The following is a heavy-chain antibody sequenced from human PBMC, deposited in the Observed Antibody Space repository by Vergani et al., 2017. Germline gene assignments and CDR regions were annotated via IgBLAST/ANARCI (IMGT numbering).Heavy chain of an antibody. CDR2: ISAYNGNT. J-gene: IGHJ6*02. Sequence: QVQLVQSGAEVKKPGASVKVSCKASGYTFTSYGISWVRQAPGQGLEWMGWISAYNGNTNYAQKLQGRVTMTTDKSTRTDYMELRSLRSDDTAVYYCARTGGYCSGGSCYSNYYYGMDVWGQGTTVTVSS. CDR1: GYTFTSYG. V-gene: IGHV1-18*01. D-gene: IGHD2-15*01. CDR3: ARTGGYCSGGSCYSNYYYGMDV.